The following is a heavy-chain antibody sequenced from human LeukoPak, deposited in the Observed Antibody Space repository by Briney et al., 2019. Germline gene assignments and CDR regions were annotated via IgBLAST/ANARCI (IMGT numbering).Heavy chain of an antibody. CDR2: ISSSGGST. D-gene: IGHD3-22*01. CDR3: AKDPNPMIVVAVDY. Sequence: GGSLRLSCAASGFTFSSYAMSWVRQAPGKGLEWVSAISSSGGSTYYADSVKGRFTISRDNSKNTLYLQMNSLRAEDTAVYYCAKDPNPMIVVAVDYWGQGTLVTVSS. V-gene: IGHV3-23*01. J-gene: IGHJ4*02. CDR1: GFTFSSYA.